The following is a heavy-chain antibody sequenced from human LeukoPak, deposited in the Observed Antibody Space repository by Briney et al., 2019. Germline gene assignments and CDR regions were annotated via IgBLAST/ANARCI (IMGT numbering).Heavy chain of an antibody. CDR2: IHYSGST. CDR3: ARVTLRKTYYDFWSGYPTPGWFDP. V-gene: IGHV4-59*01. D-gene: IGHD3-3*01. CDR1: GSSISSYY. J-gene: IGHJ5*02. Sequence: PSETLSLTCTVSGSSISSYYWSWIRQPPGKGLEWVGFIHYSGSTNYNPSFKSRVTISVDTSKNQFSLKLSSVTAADTAVYYCARVTLRKTYYDFWSGYPTPGWFDPWGQGTLVTVSS.